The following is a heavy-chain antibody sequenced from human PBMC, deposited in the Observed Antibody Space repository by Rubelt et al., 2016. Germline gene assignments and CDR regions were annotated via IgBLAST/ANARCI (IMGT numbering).Heavy chain of an antibody. CDR3: ARDPWSSGWYLY. Sequence: QVQLVQSGAEVKKPGASVKVSCKASGYTFTGYYMHWVRQAPGQGLEWMGGIIPIFGTANYAQKFQGRVTITADESTNTVYMELSSLRSEDTAVYYCARDPWSSGWYLYWGQGTLVTVSS. CDR1: GYTFTGYY. V-gene: IGHV1-69*01. D-gene: IGHD6-19*01. J-gene: IGHJ4*02. CDR2: IIPIFGTA.